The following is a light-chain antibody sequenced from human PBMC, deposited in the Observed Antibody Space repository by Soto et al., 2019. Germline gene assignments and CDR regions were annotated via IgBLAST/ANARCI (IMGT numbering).Light chain of an antibody. Sequence: ILMTQSPATLSVSPGERATLSCRASQNIGSNLAWYQQKPGQAPRLLIYGASTRATGTPARFSGSGSGTEFTLTISSLQSEDFAVYYCQQYNYWPPITFGQGTRLEIK. CDR3: QQYNYWPPIT. V-gene: IGKV3-15*01. CDR2: GAS. CDR1: QNIGSN. J-gene: IGKJ5*01.